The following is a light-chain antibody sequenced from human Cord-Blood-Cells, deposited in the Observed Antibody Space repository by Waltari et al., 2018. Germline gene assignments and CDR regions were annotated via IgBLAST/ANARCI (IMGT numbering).Light chain of an antibody. Sequence: DIQMTQYPSTLSASVGDRVNITCRASQSISSWLAWYQQKPGKAPKLLIYKASSLESGVPSRFSGSGSGTEFTLTISSLQPDDFATYYCQQYNSYSQTFGQGTKVEIK. CDR3: QQYNSYSQT. CDR2: KAS. J-gene: IGKJ1*01. V-gene: IGKV1-5*03. CDR1: QSISSW.